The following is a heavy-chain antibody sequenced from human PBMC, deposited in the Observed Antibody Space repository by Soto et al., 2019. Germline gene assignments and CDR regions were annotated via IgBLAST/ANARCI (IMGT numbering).Heavy chain of an antibody. J-gene: IGHJ5*02. CDR2: IRSKAYNYAT. CDR3: TSVVAVSPNWFDP. V-gene: IGHV3-73*01. CDR1: GFTFSGSA. D-gene: IGHD2-15*01. Sequence: EVQLVESGGGLVQPGGSLKLSCAASGFTFSGSAMHWVRQASGKGLEWVGRIRSKAYNYATAYAASVRGRFTISRDDSKNTAYLQMNSLKSEDTAVYYCTSVVAVSPNWFDPWGQGTRVTVSS.